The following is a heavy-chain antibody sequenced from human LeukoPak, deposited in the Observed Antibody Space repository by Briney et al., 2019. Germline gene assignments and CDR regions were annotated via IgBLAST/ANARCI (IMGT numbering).Heavy chain of an antibody. Sequence: GRSLRLSCAASGFTFSTFGIHWVHQAPGKGLEWVAAISPDGNNEYYIDSVKGRFTVSRDNSKNMIYLQMNSLRGEDSAVYYCAKVNNYDDYWGQGTLVTVSS. D-gene: IGHD1/OR15-1a*01. J-gene: IGHJ4*02. CDR1: GFTFSTFG. V-gene: IGHV3-30*18. CDR2: ISPDGNNE. CDR3: AKVNNYDDY.